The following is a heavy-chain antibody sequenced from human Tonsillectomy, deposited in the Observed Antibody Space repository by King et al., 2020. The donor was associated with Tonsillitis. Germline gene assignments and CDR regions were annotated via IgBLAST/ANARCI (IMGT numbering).Heavy chain of an antibody. CDR1: GGSITSSSYY. D-gene: IGHD6-19*01. Sequence: VQLQESGPGLVKPSETLSLTCTVSGGSITSSSYYWGWIRQPPGKGLEWIGSVYYSGSTYYNPSLKSRVTISVDTSKNQFSLKLTSVTAADTAVYYCARGENWAWLVKGGHFFDYWGQGTLVTVSS. CDR2: VYYSGST. CDR3: ARGENWAWLVKGGHFFDY. J-gene: IGHJ4*02. V-gene: IGHV4-39*07.